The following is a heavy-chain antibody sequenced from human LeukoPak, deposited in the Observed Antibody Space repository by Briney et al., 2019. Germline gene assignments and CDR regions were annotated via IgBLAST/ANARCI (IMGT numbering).Heavy chain of an antibody. CDR1: GYSFTSYW. Sequence: KDGESLKISCKGSGYSFTSYWIGWVRQMPGKGLEWMGIIYPGDPDTRYSPSFQGQVTISADKSISTAYLQWSSLKASDTAMYYCARLVGDYYDSSGYYYFDYWGQGTLVTVSS. J-gene: IGHJ4*02. CDR2: IYPGDPDT. D-gene: IGHD3-22*01. CDR3: ARLVGDYYDSSGYYYFDY. V-gene: IGHV5-51*01.